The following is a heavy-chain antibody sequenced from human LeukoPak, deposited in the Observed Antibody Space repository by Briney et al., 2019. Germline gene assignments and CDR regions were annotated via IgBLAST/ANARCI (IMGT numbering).Heavy chain of an antibody. D-gene: IGHD3-22*01. J-gene: IGHJ4*02. CDR3: ARASYSYDINGWVPFDY. V-gene: IGHV4-61*02. CDR1: GNSISSGDNY. CDR2: IYTSGST. Sequence: PSQTLSLTCTVSGNSISSGDNYWSWIRQPAGRGLEWIGRIYTSGSTNYNPSLKSRVTISGDTSKNQFSLRLSSVTAADTAVYYCARASYSYDINGWVPFDYWGQGTLVTVSS.